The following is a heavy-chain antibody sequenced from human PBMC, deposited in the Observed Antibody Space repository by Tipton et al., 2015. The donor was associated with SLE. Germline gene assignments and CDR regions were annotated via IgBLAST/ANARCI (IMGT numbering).Heavy chain of an antibody. V-gene: IGHV3-49*04. CDR2: IRSKAYGGTT. D-gene: IGHD6-19*01. J-gene: IGHJ4*02. CDR3: TPVAGDY. CDR1: SSGGYY. Sequence: SSGGYYWSWVRQAPGKGLEWVGFIRSKAYGGTTEYAASVKGRFTISRDDSKSIAYLQMNSLKTEDTAVYYCTPVAGDYWGQGTLVTVSS.